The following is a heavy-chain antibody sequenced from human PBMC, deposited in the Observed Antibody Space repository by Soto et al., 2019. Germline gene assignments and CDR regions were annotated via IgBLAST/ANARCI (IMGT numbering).Heavy chain of an antibody. Sequence: QVQLVQSGAEVKKPGSSVKVSCKASGGTFSSYAISCVRQAPGQGLEWMGGIVPISGTANYAQKFQGRVTITADESTSTAYMELSSLRSEDTGVYYCARSQGSSTSLEIYYYYYYGMDVWGQGTTVTVSS. CDR1: GGTFSSYA. J-gene: IGHJ6*02. D-gene: IGHD2-2*01. V-gene: IGHV1-69*01. CDR2: IVPISGTA. CDR3: ARSQGSSTSLEIYYYYYYGMDV.